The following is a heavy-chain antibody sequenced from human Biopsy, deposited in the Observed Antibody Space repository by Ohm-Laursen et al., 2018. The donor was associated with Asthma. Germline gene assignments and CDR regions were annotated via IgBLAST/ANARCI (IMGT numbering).Heavy chain of an antibody. V-gene: IGHV3-11*01. CDR2: INGKSNSI. CDR3: ARDSYSSGLYDDFES. D-gene: IGHD6-19*01. J-gene: IGHJ4*02. CDR1: GFTFSDYY. Sequence: SLRLSCTASGFTFSDYYMSWIRQAPGKGLERISYINGKSNSIEYADSVKGRFTISRDNAKNSLYLQMNSLRAEDTAAYYCARDSYSSGLYDDFESWGQGTLVTVSS.